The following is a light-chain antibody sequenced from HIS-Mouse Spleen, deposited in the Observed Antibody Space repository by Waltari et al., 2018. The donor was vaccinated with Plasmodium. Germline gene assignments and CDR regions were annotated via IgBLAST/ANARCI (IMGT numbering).Light chain of an antibody. CDR2: KDR. V-gene: IGLV3-10*01. CDR3: YSTDSSGNHRV. CDR1: ALPKKY. J-gene: IGLJ3*02. Sequence: SYELTQPPSVSVSPGQTARITCSGDALPKKYAYWYQQKSGQAPVLVIYKDRKRPSGIPERFSGSSSGTMATLTISGAQVEDEADYYCYSTDSSGNHRVFGGGTKLTVL.